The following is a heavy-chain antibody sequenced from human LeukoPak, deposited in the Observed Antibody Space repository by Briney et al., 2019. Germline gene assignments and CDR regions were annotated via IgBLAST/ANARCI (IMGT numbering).Heavy chain of an antibody. V-gene: IGHV1-46*01. J-gene: IGHJ3*02. CDR2: INPNNGRT. D-gene: IGHD6-19*01. CDR1: GYTVTNYH. Sequence: ASVKVSCKASGYTVTNYHMHWVRQAPGQGLEWMGVINPNNGRTNYAQKFQGRVTMTRDTSANTVSMDLSSLRSEDTAVYYCASLFSSGSSDFDAFDIWGLGTMVTVSS. CDR3: ASLFSSGSSDFDAFDI.